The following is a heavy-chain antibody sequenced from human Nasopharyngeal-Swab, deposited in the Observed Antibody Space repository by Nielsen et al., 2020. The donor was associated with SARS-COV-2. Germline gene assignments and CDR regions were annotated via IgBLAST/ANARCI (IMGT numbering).Heavy chain of an antibody. D-gene: IGHD6-13*01. V-gene: IGHV3-53*01. CDR1: GFTVSSNY. Sequence: GESLKISCAASGFTVSSNYMSWVRQAPGKGLEWVSVIYSGGSTYYADSVKGRFTISRDNSKNTLYLQMNSLRAENTAVYYCASGRGQQPRWDYYYGMDVWCQGTTVTVSS. CDR3: ASGRGQQPRWDYYYGMDV. J-gene: IGHJ6*02. CDR2: IYSGGST.